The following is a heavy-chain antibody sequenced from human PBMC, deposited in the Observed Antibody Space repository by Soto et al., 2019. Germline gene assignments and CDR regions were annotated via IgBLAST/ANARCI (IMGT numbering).Heavy chain of an antibody. CDR1: GYDFTNYD. J-gene: IGHJ4*02. Sequence: QVQLVQSGAVVKKPGASVKVSCKTSGYDFTNYDINWVRQATRQGLEILVWMNPNNANIGYAQKFQGRVNMTKDTAISTALMKLNSLTADDTAIYYCVRVRTNWPTPSWNNWGQRTMISVS. CDR2: MNPNNANI. V-gene: IGHV1-8*01. D-gene: IGHD1-1*01. CDR3: VRVRTNWPTPSWNN.